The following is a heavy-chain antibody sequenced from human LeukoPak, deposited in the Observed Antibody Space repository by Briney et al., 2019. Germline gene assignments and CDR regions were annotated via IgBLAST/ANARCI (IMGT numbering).Heavy chain of an antibody. CDR2: IIPIFGTA. J-gene: IGHJ4*02. V-gene: IGHV1-69*06. CDR1: GGTFSSYA. D-gene: IGHD6-19*01. Sequence: GASVKVSCKASGGTFSSYAISWVRQAPGQGLEWMGGIIPIFGTANYAQKFQGRVTITADKSTSTAYMELSSLRSEDTAVYYCARDLGQGYSSGWTFGYWGQGTLVTVSS. CDR3: ARDLGQGYSSGWTFGY.